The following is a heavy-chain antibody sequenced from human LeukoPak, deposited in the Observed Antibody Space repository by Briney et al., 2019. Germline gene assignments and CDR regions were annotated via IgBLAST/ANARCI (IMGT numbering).Heavy chain of an antibody. CDR2: TYYRSTWYN. CDR3: ARRLTQYDCFDP. D-gene: IGHD2-2*01. J-gene: IGHJ5*02. V-gene: IGHV6-1*01. Sequence: SQTLSLTCAVSGDSVSSNSVTWNWIRQSQSRGLEWLGRTYYRSTWYNDYAVSVRVRITVNPDTSKNQFSLHLNSVTPEDTAVYYCARRLTQYDCFDPWGQGILVTVSS. CDR1: GDSVSSNSVT.